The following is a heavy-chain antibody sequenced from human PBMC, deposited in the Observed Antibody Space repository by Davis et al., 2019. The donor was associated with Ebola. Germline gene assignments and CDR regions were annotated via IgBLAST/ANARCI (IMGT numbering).Heavy chain of an antibody. CDR2: IYSGGST. J-gene: IGHJ6*02. V-gene: IGHV4-59*08. CDR3: ASLPYYYGMDV. Sequence: MPSETLSLTCTVSGGSISNFYWNWIRRPPGKGLEWIGYIYSGGSTNYNPSLNSRVTISADTSKNQFSLKLSSVTAADTAVYYCASLPYYYGMDVWGQGTTVTVSS. CDR1: GGSISNFY.